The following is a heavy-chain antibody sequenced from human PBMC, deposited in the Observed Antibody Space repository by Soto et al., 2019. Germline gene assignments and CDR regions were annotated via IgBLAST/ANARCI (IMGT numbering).Heavy chain of an antibody. V-gene: IGHV5-51*01. CDR2: IYPGDSDT. D-gene: IGHD2-8*02. CDR3: ARGYCTATICDPWFDP. CDR1: GYAFSSYW. J-gene: IGHJ5*02. Sequence: PGESLKISCQGPGYAFSSYWIAWVRQMPGKGLEWMGIIYPGDSDTRYSPSFQGQVTISVDKSITTAYLQWSSLKASDTAMYYCARGYCTATICDPWFDPWGQGTLVTVS.